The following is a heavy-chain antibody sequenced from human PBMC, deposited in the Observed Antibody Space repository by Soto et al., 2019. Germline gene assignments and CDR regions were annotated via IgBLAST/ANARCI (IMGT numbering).Heavy chain of an antibody. J-gene: IGHJ4*02. CDR1: GYTFSTYG. CDR2: ISAYNVYT. Sequence: QLVQSGAEVKKPGASVRVSCKASGYTFSTYGLSWVRQAPGQGLEWMGWISAYNVYTKYAQKFQGRVTMTTYTSTSTCYMELRGMRSVDTAVYYCASDIFCSNGNCYNDYWGQGTLVTVSS. CDR3: ASDIFCSNGNCYNDY. D-gene: IGHD2-8*01. V-gene: IGHV1-18*01.